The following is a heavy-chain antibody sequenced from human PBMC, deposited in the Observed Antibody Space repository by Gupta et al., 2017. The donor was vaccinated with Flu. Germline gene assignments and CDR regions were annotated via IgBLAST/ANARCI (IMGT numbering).Heavy chain of an antibody. Sequence: QIQLVQSGPEVKKPGASMKVSCQASGYSLTTYASSWGRQAPGEGREWMGWISGDNGDTDYAQTLQGRVTITTDTTTSTAYMELRSLRVDDTAVYDCARDFYDCSGGSCYLSPADDWGQGTLVTVSS. CDR2: ISGDNGDT. V-gene: IGHV1-18*01. J-gene: IGHJ4*02. CDR3: ARDFYDCSGGSCYLSPADD. CDR1: GYSLTTYA. D-gene: IGHD2-15*01.